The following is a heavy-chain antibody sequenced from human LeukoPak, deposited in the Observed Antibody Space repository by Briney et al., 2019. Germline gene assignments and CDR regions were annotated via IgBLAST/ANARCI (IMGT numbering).Heavy chain of an antibody. CDR2: ISSSGSTI. CDR1: GFTFSDYY. V-gene: IGHV3-11*01. J-gene: IGHJ4*02. CDR3: ARGPSSSWAKTLDY. Sequence: TGGSLRLSCAASGFTFSDYYMSWIRQAPGKGLEWVSYISSSGSTIYYADSVKGRFTISRDNAKNSLYLQMNSLRAEDTAVYYCARGPSSSWAKTLDYRGQGTLVTVSS. D-gene: IGHD6-13*01.